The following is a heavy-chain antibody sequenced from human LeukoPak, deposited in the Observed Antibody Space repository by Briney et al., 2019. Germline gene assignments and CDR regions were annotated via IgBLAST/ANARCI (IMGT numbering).Heavy chain of an antibody. Sequence: WASVKVSCKASGGTFSSYAISWVRQAPGQGLEWMGGIIPIFGTANYAQKFQGRVTITADESTSTAYMELSSLRSEDTAVYYCASSLRGSMVVDYWGQGTLVTVSS. J-gene: IGHJ4*02. CDR2: IIPIFGTA. D-gene: IGHD3-10*01. CDR1: GGTFSSYA. CDR3: ASSLRGSMVVDY. V-gene: IGHV1-69*13.